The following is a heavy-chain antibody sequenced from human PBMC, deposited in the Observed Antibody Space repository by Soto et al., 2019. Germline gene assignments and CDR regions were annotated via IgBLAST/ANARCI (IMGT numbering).Heavy chain of an antibody. D-gene: IGHD3-16*01. CDR3: ARDQLGEGSGLDY. CDR1: GFAFNYYG. Sequence: QVPLVESGGGVVQPGRSLRLSCVASGFAFNYYGFHWVRQAPGQGLELVAVIWHDGSNTYYGDSVKRRFHLSRDDSKNTLFLQMDDLRAEYKALNFCARDQLGEGSGLDYWGQGTLVTVSS. CDR2: IWHDGSNT. V-gene: IGHV3-33*01. J-gene: IGHJ4*02.